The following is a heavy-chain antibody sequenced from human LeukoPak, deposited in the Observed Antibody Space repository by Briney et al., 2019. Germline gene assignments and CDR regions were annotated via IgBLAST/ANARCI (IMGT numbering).Heavy chain of an antibody. J-gene: IGHJ4*02. CDR1: GGTFSSYA. CDR2: IIPIFGTA. CDR3: ARGPGYSGYDPYYFDY. Sequence: SVKVSCKASGGTFSSYAISWVRQAPGQGLEWMGGIIPIFGTANYAQKFQGRVTITADESTSTAYMELSSLRSEDTAVYYCARGPGYSGYDPYYFDYWGQGTLVTVSS. D-gene: IGHD5-12*01. V-gene: IGHV1-69*13.